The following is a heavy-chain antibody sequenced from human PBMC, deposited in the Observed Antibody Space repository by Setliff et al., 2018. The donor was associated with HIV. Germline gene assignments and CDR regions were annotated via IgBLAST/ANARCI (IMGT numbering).Heavy chain of an antibody. V-gene: IGHV1-46*01. CDR3: VRGHCNSDKCWYTWFDP. Sequence: ASVKVSCKASGYTFTSYYMHWVRQAPGQGLEWMGIINPSGGSTNYAQKFQGRVTMTRDTSTSTVYMELSSLRSEDTAVYYCVRGHCNSDKCWYTWFDPWGQGTLVTVSS. D-gene: IGHD2-2*01. CDR2: INPSGGST. CDR1: GYTFTSYY. J-gene: IGHJ5*02.